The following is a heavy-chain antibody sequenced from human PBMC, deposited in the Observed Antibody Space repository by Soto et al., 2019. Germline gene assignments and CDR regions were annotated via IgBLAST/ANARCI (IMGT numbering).Heavy chain of an antibody. CDR3: AKDTYFRDSSGYYVFDY. Sequence: QVHLVESGGGVVQPGRSLRLSCEASGFTFSNYGTHWVRQAPGEGLEWVAHISYDGSNEHYTDSVKGRFTISRENSKNMVFLHMNSLRPEDTAVYHCAKDTYFRDSSGYYVFDYWGQGTLVTVSS. V-gene: IGHV3-30*18. D-gene: IGHD3-22*01. J-gene: IGHJ4*02. CDR1: GFTFSNYG. CDR2: ISYDGSNE.